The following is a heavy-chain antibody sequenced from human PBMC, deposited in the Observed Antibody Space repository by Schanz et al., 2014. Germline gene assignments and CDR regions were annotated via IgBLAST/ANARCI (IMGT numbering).Heavy chain of an antibody. CDR1: GYSFTNYG. J-gene: IGHJ6*02. V-gene: IGHV1-18*04. D-gene: IGHD3-3*01. CDR3: ARDGPYYDFLYGMDV. CDR2: ITAYNGNT. Sequence: QVQLVQSGAEVKKPGASVKVSCKTFGYSFTNYGISWVRQAPGQGLEWMGWITAYNGNTNSAQKLQGRVTMTTDTSTSTAYMELRSLRSDDTAVYYCARDGPYYDFLYGMDVWGQGTTVTVSS.